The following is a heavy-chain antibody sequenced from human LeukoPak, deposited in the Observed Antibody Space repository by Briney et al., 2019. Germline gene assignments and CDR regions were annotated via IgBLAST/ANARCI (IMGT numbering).Heavy chain of an antibody. CDR2: ISYDGSNK. V-gene: IGHV3-30-3*01. D-gene: IGHD2-2*01. Sequence: GRSLRLSCAASGFTFSSYAMHWVHQAPGKGLEWVAVISYDGSNKYYADSVKGRFTISRDNSKNTLYLQMNSLRAEDTAVYYCASPGVPAADYYGMDVWGQGTTVTVSS. CDR3: ASPGVPAADYYGMDV. CDR1: GFTFSSYA. J-gene: IGHJ6*02.